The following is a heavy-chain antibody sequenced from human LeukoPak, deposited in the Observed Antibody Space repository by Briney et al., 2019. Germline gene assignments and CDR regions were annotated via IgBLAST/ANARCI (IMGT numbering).Heavy chain of an antibody. Sequence: SETLSLTCTVSGASISSSSYYWGWIRQPPGKGLEWIGSICYNGDTYYNSSLKSRLTISVDTSKNQFTLKLSSMTAADTALYYCARLRGYTSGNPGYWGQGSLVTVSS. D-gene: IGHD5-18*01. J-gene: IGHJ4*02. CDR3: ARLRGYTSGNPGY. V-gene: IGHV4-39*01. CDR1: GASISSSSYY. CDR2: ICYNGDT.